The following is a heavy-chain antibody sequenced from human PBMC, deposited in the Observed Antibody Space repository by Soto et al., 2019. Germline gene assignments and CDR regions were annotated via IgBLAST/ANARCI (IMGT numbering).Heavy chain of an antibody. CDR3: ASLSADYDILTGYSTWFDP. J-gene: IGHJ5*02. CDR1: GYSFTSYW. D-gene: IGHD3-9*01. V-gene: IGHV5-51*01. Sequence: GESLKISCKGSGYSFTSYWIGWVRQMPGKGLEWMGIIYPGDSDTRYSPSFQGQVTISADKSISTAYLQWSSLKASDTAMYYCASLSADYDILTGYSTWFDPWGQGTLVTVSS. CDR2: IYPGDSDT.